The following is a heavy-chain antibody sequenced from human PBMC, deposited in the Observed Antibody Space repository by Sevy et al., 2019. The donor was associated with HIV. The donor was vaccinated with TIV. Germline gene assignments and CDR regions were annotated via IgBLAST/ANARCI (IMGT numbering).Heavy chain of an antibody. CDR2: ISGSGGST. D-gene: IGHD3-22*01. CDR1: GFTFSSYA. J-gene: IGHJ4*02. V-gene: IGHV3-23*01. CDR3: AKESPGYNYDSSGSLDY. Sequence: GGSLRLSCAASGFTFSSYAMSWVRQAPGKGLEWVSAISGSGGSTYYADSVKGRFTISRDNSKNRLYLQMNSLRAEDTAVYYCAKESPGYNYDSSGSLDYWGQGTLVTVSS.